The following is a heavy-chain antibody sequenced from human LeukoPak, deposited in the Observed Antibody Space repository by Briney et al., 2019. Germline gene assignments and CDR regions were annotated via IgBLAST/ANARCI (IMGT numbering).Heavy chain of an antibody. Sequence: ASVKVSCKASGGSFTFTSHAISWVRQAPGQGLEWMGWINPNSGGTNYAQKFQGRVTMTRDTSISTAYMELSRLRSDDTAVYYCASGSYCDYWGQGTLVTVSS. CDR2: INPNSGGT. D-gene: IGHD1-26*01. V-gene: IGHV1-2*02. CDR1: GGSFTFTSHA. CDR3: ASGSYCDY. J-gene: IGHJ4*02.